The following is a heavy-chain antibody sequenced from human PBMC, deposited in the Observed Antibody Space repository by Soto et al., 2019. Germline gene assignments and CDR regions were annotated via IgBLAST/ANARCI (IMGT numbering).Heavy chain of an antibody. CDR3: ARDGVDTAIFYGMDV. CDR1: GYTFTGYY. J-gene: IGHJ6*02. D-gene: IGHD5-18*01. V-gene: IGHV1-2*04. CDR2: INPNSGGT. Sequence: GASVKVSCKAPGYTFTGYYMHWVRQAPGQGLEWMGWINPNSGGTNYAQKFQGWVTMTRDTSISTAYMELSRLRSDDTAVYYCARDGVDTAIFYGMDVWGQGTTVTVSS.